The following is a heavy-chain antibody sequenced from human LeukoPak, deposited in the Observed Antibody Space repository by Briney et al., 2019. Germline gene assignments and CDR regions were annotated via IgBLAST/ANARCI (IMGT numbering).Heavy chain of an antibody. Sequence: SVKVSCKASGGTFSRYTISWVRQAPGQGLEWMGRIIPILGIANYAQKFQGRVTITADKSTSTAYMELSSLRSEDTAVYYCARSLGATHDAFDIWGQGTMVTVSS. V-gene: IGHV1-69*02. CDR2: IIPILGIA. D-gene: IGHD1-26*01. CDR1: GGTFSRYT. CDR3: ARSLGATHDAFDI. J-gene: IGHJ3*02.